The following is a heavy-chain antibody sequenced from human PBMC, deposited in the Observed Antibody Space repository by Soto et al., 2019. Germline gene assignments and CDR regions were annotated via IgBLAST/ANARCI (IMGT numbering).Heavy chain of an antibody. CDR3: ARTDYGDYPQGYYGMDV. V-gene: IGHV5-51*01. CDR1: GYSFTSYW. CDR2: IYPGDSDT. J-gene: IGHJ6*02. Sequence: GESLKISCKGSGYSFTSYWIGWVRQMPGKGLEWMGIIYPGDSDTRYSPSFQGQVTISADKSISTAYLQWSSLKASDTAMYYCARTDYGDYPQGYYGMDVWGQATTVTVSS. D-gene: IGHD4-17*01.